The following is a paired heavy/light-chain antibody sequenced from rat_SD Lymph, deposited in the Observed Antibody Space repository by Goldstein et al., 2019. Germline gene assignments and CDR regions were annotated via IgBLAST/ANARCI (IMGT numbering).Light chain of an antibody. Sequence: DIQMTQSPASLSASLEEIVTITCQASQDIGNWLAWYQQKPGKSPQLLIYGATSLADGVPSRFSGSRSGTQYSLKISRLQVEDIGIYYCLQAYSAWTFGGGTKLELK. CDR3: LQAYSAWT. CDR1: QDIGNW. J-gene: IGKJ1*01. CDR2: GAT. V-gene: IGKV12S16*01.
Heavy chain of an antibody. Sequence: EVKLLESGGGLVQPGGSLRLSCAASGFTFADFYMSWIRQSPGKAPEWLSFIRNKANSYTTEYNPSVKGRFTISRDDTQNVLYLQMNTLRAEDTAIYYCAKHGGYGSYDFAYWGQGTLVTVSS. V-gene: IGHV7-6*01. D-gene: IGHD1-3*01. CDR2: IRNKANSYTT. CDR1: GFTFADFY. CDR3: AKHGGYGSYDFAY. J-gene: IGHJ3*01.